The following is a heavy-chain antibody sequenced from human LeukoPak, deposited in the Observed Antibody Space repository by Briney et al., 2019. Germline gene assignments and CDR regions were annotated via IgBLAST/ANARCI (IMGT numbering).Heavy chain of an antibody. J-gene: IGHJ3*02. Sequence: SETLSLTCTVSGGSVSSYYWSLIRQPAGKGLEWIGYIYYSGSTNYNPSLKSRVTISVDTSKNQFSLKLSSVTAADTAVYYCAREDYGDYWDAFDIWGQGTMVTVSS. CDR2: IYYSGST. D-gene: IGHD4-17*01. CDR1: GGSVSSYY. CDR3: AREDYGDYWDAFDI. V-gene: IGHV4-59*02.